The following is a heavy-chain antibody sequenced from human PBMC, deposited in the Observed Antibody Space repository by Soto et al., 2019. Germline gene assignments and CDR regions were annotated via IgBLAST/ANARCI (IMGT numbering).Heavy chain of an antibody. D-gene: IGHD2-21*02. Sequence: QVQLVQSGAEVKKPGASVRISCRASGYSFTSTYVHWVRQAPGQGPEWMGIINPAGGTTYYAQKFQGKLTITSGTSTDTVFMDLNGLTSEDTAVYFCALKVVTYYDNWGQGTLLTVSS. CDR3: ALKVVTYYDN. V-gene: IGHV1-46*01. J-gene: IGHJ4*02. CDR2: INPAGGTT. CDR1: GYSFTSTY.